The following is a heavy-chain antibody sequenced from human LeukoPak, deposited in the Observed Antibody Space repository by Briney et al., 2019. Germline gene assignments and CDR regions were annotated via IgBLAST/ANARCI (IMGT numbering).Heavy chain of an antibody. J-gene: IGHJ6*02. V-gene: IGHV3-7*01. CDR2: IKQDGSEK. CDR3: ARDRYSSSWYTPYGGYYYGMDV. Sequence: AGGSLRLSCAASGFTFSSYWMSWVRQAPGKGLEWVANIKQDGSEKYYVDSVKGRFTISRDNAKNSLYLKMNSLRAEDTAVYYCARDRYSSSWYTPYGGYYYGMDVWGQGTTVTVSS. CDR1: GFTFSSYW. D-gene: IGHD6-13*01.